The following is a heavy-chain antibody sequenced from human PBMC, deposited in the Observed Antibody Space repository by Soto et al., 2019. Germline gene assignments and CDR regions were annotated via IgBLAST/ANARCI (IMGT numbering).Heavy chain of an antibody. CDR3: AKTYGSGGQFWFEP. CDR1: GFTFSNYA. J-gene: IGHJ5*02. D-gene: IGHD3-10*01. V-gene: IGHV3-23*01. CDR2: ISGSGGST. Sequence: GFSLRLSRSASGFTFSNYAMSWVLQDPGKGLEWVSAISGSGGSTYYADSVKGRFAISRDNSKNTLYLQMNSLSAEDTAVYYWAKTYGSGGQFWFEPWGQGTRVTVSA.